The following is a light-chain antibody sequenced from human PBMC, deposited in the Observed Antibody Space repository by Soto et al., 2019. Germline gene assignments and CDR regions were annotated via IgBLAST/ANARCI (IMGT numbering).Light chain of an antibody. CDR1: QSLLHSNGYNY. J-gene: IGKJ1*01. Sequence: DIVMTQSPLSLPVTPGEPASISCRSSQSLLHSNGYNYLDWYLQKPGQSPQLLIYLGSNRASGVPDRFSGSVSGTDFTLKISRVEAEYVGDYYCMQALQTPLTFGQGTKVEIK. CDR2: LGS. V-gene: IGKV2-28*01. CDR3: MQALQTPLT.